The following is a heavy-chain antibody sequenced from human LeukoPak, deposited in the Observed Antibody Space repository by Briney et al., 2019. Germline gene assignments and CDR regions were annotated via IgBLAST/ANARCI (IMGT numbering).Heavy chain of an antibody. D-gene: IGHD6-6*01. Sequence: ASVKVSCKASGYTFTGYYIHWVRQAPGQGLEWMGWINPNSGGTNYAQKFQGRVTKTRDTSISTAYMELSRLRSDDTAVYYCARGGERAARLWSYWGQGTLVTVSS. CDR1: GYTFTGYY. J-gene: IGHJ4*02. V-gene: IGHV1-2*02. CDR2: INPNSGGT. CDR3: ARGGERAARLWSY.